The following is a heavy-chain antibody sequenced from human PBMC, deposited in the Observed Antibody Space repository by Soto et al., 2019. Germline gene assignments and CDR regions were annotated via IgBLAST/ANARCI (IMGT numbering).Heavy chain of an antibody. J-gene: IGHJ6*02. V-gene: IGHV3-48*03. CDR3: ARSSYYDSSGYYFTLYYYGMDV. Sequence: VGSLRLSCAASGFTFSSYEMNWVRQAPGKGLEWVSYISSSGSTIYYADSVKGRFTISRDNAKNSLYLQMNSLRAEDTAVYYCARSSYYDSSGYYFTLYYYGMDVWGQGTTVTVSS. CDR1: GFTFSSYE. D-gene: IGHD3-22*01. CDR2: ISSSGSTI.